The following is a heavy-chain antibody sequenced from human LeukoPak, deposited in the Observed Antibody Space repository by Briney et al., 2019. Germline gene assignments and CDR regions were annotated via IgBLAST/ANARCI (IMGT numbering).Heavy chain of an antibody. CDR2: INPNSGGT. V-gene: IGHV1-2*02. D-gene: IGHD4-17*01. CDR1: GYTFTGNY. CDR3: ARDSTVTTPSLLSPFDY. J-gene: IGHJ4*02. Sequence: GASVKVSCKASGYTFTGNYMHWVRQAPGQGLEWMGWINPNSGGTNYAQKFQGRVTMTRDTSISTAYMELSRLRSDDTAVYYCARDSTVTTPSLLSPFDYWGQGTLVTVSS.